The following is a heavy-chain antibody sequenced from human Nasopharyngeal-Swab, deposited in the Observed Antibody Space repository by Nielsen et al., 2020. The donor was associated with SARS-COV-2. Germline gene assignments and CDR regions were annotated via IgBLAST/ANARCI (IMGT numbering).Heavy chain of an antibody. Sequence: GESLKISCAASGFTFSSYSMYWVRQAPGKVLEWVSSISSSSSYIYYADSVKGRFTISRDNAKNSLYLQMNSLRAEDTAVYYCARDSSAYCGGDCSPYYYYMDVWGKGTTVTVSS. J-gene: IGHJ6*03. D-gene: IGHD2-21*01. CDR2: ISSSSSYI. CDR3: ARDSSAYCGGDCSPYYYYMDV. V-gene: IGHV3-21*01. CDR1: GFTFSSYS.